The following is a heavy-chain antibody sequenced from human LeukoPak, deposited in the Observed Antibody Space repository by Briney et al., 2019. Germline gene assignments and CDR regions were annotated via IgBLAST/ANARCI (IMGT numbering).Heavy chain of an antibody. CDR1: ADSITSGY. J-gene: IGHJ1*01. Sequence: KPSETLSLTCSISADSITSGYWRWIRQPPGKGLEWIGYIYGIENTDYNPSLKSRVTISLDTSKNQLSLSLTAVTAADTAVYYCAARGQRYFRDWGQGTLVTVSS. V-gene: IGHV4-59*08. CDR3: AARGQRYFRD. CDR2: IYGIENT.